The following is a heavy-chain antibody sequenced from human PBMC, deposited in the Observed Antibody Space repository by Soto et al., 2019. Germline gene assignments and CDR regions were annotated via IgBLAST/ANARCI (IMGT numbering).Heavy chain of an antibody. V-gene: IGHV3-33*05. CDR3: ARWGTTGGLDV. D-gene: IGHD3-16*01. CDR2: TSYDGSNN. CDR1: GFTFRSYV. Sequence: QVQLVESGGGVVQPGTSLPLSCVGSGFTFRSYVIHWVRQAPGKGLEWVALTSYDGSNNFYGDSVKGRFTISRDNSRNTVELQRDSLRLEDTALYYCARWGTTGGLDVWGQGTLVSVSS. J-gene: IGHJ4*02.